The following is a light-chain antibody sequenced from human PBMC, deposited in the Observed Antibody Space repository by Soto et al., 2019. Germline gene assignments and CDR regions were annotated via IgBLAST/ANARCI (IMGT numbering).Light chain of an antibody. Sequence: DIQMTQSPSTLSASVGDRVTIPCRASQTINNQLAWYQQKPGKAPKLLIYDVSTLESGVPSRFSGSGSGTDFTLTISSLQPEDFATYYCQQANSFPITFGQGTRLEIK. V-gene: IGKV1-5*01. CDR1: QTINNQ. J-gene: IGKJ5*01. CDR2: DVS. CDR3: QQANSFPIT.